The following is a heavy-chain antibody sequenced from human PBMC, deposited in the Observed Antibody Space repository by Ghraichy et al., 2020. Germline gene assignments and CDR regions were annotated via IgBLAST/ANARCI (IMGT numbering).Heavy chain of an antibody. J-gene: IGHJ4*02. CDR2: ISVGGENT. CDR3: ATDYDSTGSYEGF. D-gene: IGHD3-22*01. Sequence: GGSLRLSCAASGFTFSTYAMNWFRQAPGKGLEWVSTISVGGENTHYADSGKGRFTISRDDSKNTLSLQMNSLRAEDTALYYCATDYDSTGSYEGFWGQGTLVTVSS. V-gene: IGHV3-23*01. CDR1: GFTFSTYA.